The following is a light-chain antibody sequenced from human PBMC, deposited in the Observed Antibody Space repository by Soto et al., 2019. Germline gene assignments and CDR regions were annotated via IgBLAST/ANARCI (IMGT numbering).Light chain of an antibody. CDR1: RTVSGNY. CDR2: DAI. Sequence: EIVLTQSPGTLSLSPGDRATLSCRASRTVSGNYLAWYQQRPNQAPRLLIFDAIRRAAGIPDRFSGSGSGTDFTLTISGLEPEDFVVYFCQYFGTSPVIVFGGGTKVEMK. V-gene: IGKV3-20*01. J-gene: IGKJ4*02. CDR3: QYFGTSPVIV.